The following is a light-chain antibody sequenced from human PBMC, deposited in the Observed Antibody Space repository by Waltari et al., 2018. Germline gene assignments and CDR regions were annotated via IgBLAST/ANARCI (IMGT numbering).Light chain of an antibody. CDR3: QNHNRLPAT. CDR1: LSIGTY. J-gene: IGKJ1*01. CDR2: HSS. Sequence: VVLTQSPGPLSLSPGARGTLFCRASLSIGTYLTWDQHKPSQAPRLLFYHSSFRATGIPDRFSGTGSGTDFSLTISRLEPEDFAVYYCQNHNRLPATFGQGTKVEIK. V-gene: IGKV3-11*01.